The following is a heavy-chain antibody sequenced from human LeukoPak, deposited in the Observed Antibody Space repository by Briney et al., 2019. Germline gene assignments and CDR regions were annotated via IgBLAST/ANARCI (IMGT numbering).Heavy chain of an antibody. Sequence: SETLSLTCAVYGGSFSGYYWSWIRQPPGKGLEWIGYIYYSGSTYYNPSLKSRVTISVDTSKNQFSLKLSSVTAADTAVYYCARDLEPPRGWFDPWGQGTLVTVSS. CDR1: GGSFSGYY. J-gene: IGHJ5*02. V-gene: IGHV4-34*09. CDR2: IYYSGST. CDR3: ARDLEPPRGWFDP. D-gene: IGHD1-14*01.